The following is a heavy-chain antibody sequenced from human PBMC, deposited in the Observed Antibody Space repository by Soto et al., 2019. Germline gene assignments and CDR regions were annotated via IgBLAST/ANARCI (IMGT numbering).Heavy chain of an antibody. CDR3: ARNPRPRYGDYADY. V-gene: IGHV3-33*01. D-gene: IGHD4-17*01. J-gene: IGHJ4*02. Sequence: QVQLVESGGGVVQPGTSLRLSCAASGFSFSSYGMHWVRQAPGKGLEWVAVVWDDGSNKYYADSVKGRFTISRDNSKNTLYVQMNSLRAQDTAVYYCARNPRPRYGDYADYWGQGTLVTVSS. CDR1: GFSFSSYG. CDR2: VWDDGSNK.